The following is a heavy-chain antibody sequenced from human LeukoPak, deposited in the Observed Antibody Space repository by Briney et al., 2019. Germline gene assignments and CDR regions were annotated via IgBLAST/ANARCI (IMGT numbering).Heavy chain of an antibody. J-gene: IGHJ4*02. CDR2: INWRGVST. V-gene: IGHV3-20*04. Sequence: GGSLRLSCVASGFTFDDYAMSWVRQAPGKGLEWVSGINWRGVSTGYADSVKGRFTISRDNAKNRLYLHMNSLRAEDTAMYFCAKRGVVIRVFLVGFHKEAYYFDSWGQGVLVTVSS. D-gene: IGHD3-10*01. CDR3: AKRGVVIRVFLVGFHKEAYYFDS. CDR1: GFTFDDYA.